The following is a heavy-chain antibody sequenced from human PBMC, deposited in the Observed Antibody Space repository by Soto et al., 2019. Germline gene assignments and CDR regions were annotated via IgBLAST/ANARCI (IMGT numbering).Heavy chain of an antibody. CDR3: ARVKTYYDFWSGYYSASKGYDY. Sequence: GESLKISCAASGFTFSDYYMSWIRQAPGKGLEWVSYISSSGSTIYYADSVKGRFTISRDNAKNSLYLQMNSLRAEDTAVYYCARVKTYYDFWSGYYSASKGYDYWGQGTLVTVSS. CDR1: GFTFSDYY. D-gene: IGHD3-3*01. CDR2: ISSSGSTI. V-gene: IGHV3-11*01. J-gene: IGHJ4*02.